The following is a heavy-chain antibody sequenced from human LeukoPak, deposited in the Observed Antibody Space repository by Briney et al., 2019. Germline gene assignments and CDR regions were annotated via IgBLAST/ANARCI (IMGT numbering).Heavy chain of an antibody. J-gene: IGHJ4*02. CDR3: ARVEASGYDYGAFDY. CDR1: GFIFSHYG. Sequence: GGSLRLSCESSGFIFSHYGMDWVRQAPGKGLESVAVISYDGSDRYYDDSVKGRFTISRDNAKNSLYLQMNSLRAEDTAVYYCARVEASGYDYGAFDYWGQGTLVTVSS. D-gene: IGHD5-12*01. CDR2: ISYDGSDR. V-gene: IGHV3-33*05.